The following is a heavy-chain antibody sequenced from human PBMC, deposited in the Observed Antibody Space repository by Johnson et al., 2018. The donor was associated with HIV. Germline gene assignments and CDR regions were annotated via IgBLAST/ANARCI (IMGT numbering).Heavy chain of an antibody. J-gene: IGHJ3*02. Sequence: EVHLVESGGGLVQPGGSLRLSCAASGFTFSSYWMSWVRQAPGKGLEWVANIKQDGSEKYYVDSVKGRFTISRDNAKNSLYLQMNSLRAEDTAVYYCARERSIAASPAFDIWGQGTMVTVSS. V-gene: IGHV3-7*05. D-gene: IGHD6-6*01. CDR3: ARERSIAASPAFDI. CDR2: IKQDGSEK. CDR1: GFTFSSYW.